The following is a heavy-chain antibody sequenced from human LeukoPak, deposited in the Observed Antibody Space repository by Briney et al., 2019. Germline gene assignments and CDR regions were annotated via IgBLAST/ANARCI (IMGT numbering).Heavy chain of an antibody. J-gene: IGHJ4*02. Sequence: GTSLRLSCAASGFIFTSFGMHWVRQAPGKGLEWVAVISYDGSLTYYADSVKGRFTISRDDSKNTLYLEMNSLSAEDTAVYYCAKGTYFHSGSYYNYWGQGILVTVSP. CDR1: GFIFTSFG. V-gene: IGHV3-30*18. D-gene: IGHD3-10*01. CDR2: ISYDGSLT. CDR3: AKGTYFHSGSYYNY.